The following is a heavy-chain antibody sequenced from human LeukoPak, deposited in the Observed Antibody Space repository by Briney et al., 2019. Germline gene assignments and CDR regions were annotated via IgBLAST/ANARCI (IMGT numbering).Heavy chain of an antibody. D-gene: IGHD3-10*01. CDR3: AGRGSGSYFDY. V-gene: IGHV3-23*01. CDR2: ISGSGGST. J-gene: IGHJ4*02. Sequence: GGSLRLSCAASGFTFSSYGMSWVRQAPGKGLEWVSTISGSGGSTYYADSVKGRFTISRDNSKNTLYLQMNSLRAEDTAVYYCAGRGSGSYFDYWGQGTLVTVSS. CDR1: GFTFSSYG.